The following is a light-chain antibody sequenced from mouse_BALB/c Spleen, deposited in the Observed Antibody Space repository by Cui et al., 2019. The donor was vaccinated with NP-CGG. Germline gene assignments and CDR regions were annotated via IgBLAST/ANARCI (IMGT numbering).Light chain of an antibody. CDR1: TGAVTTSNY. CDR3: ALWYGNHWV. J-gene: IGLJ1*01. Sequence: QAVVTQESALTTSPGETVTLTCRSRTGAVTTSNYANWVQEKPDHLFTGLIGGTNNRAPGVPARFSGSLIGDKAALTITGAQTEDEAIYFCALWYGNHWVFGEGTKLTVL. V-gene: IGLV1*01. CDR2: GTN.